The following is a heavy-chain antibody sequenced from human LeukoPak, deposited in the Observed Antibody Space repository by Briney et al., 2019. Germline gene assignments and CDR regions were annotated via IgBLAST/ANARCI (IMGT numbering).Heavy chain of an antibody. CDR2: IYASGST. D-gene: IGHD2-15*01. V-gene: IGHV4-61*02. CDR3: ARGGCRINFDF. CDR1: GGSTSSSTHY. J-gene: IGHJ4*02. Sequence: SETLSLTCTVSGGSTSSSTHYWSWIRQPAGKGLEWIGRIYASGSTNYNPSLKSRATISVDPSKNHFSLKLSSLTAADTAVYYWARGGCRINFDFWGQGTLVTVSS.